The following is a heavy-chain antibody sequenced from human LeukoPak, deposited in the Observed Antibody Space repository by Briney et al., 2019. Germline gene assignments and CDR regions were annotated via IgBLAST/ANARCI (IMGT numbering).Heavy chain of an antibody. CDR2: ISSSSSTI. CDR3: ARVGSQGYFDY. Sequence: LPGGSLRLSCAASGFTFSSYSMNWVRQAPGKGLEWVSYISSSSSTIYYADSVKGRFTISRDNAKNSLYLQMNSLRAEDTAVYYCARVGSQGYFDYWGQGTLVTVSS. J-gene: IGHJ4*02. V-gene: IGHV3-48*01. D-gene: IGHD1-26*01. CDR1: GFTFSSYS.